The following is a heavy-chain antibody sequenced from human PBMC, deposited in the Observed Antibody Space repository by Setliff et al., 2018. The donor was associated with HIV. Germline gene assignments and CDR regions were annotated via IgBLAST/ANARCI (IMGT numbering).Heavy chain of an antibody. CDR2: INSDGSST. J-gene: IGHJ4*02. CDR3: ARGGSNSWSPFDY. D-gene: IGHD6-13*01. Sequence: GGSLRLSCVASGFTFSNYGMHWVRQAPGKGLVWVSRINSDGSSTTYADSVKGRFTISRDNAKNTLYLQMNSLRAEDTAVYYCARGGSNSWSPFDYWGQGTLVTVSS. V-gene: IGHV3-74*01. CDR1: GFTFSNYG.